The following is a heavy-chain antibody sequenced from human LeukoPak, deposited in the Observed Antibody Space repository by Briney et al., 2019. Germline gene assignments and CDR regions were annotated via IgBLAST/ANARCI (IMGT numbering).Heavy chain of an antibody. V-gene: IGHV4-4*07. J-gene: IGHJ5*02. CDR3: AREYSTGWYGGWFDP. CDR1: GGSISSNY. Sequence: SETLSLTCTVSGGSISSNYWSWIRQPAGKGLEWIGRIYTSGSTNYNPSLKSRVTMSVDASKKQFSLKLSSVTAADTAVYYCAREYSTGWYGGWFDPWGQGTLVIVSS. D-gene: IGHD6-19*01. CDR2: IYTSGST.